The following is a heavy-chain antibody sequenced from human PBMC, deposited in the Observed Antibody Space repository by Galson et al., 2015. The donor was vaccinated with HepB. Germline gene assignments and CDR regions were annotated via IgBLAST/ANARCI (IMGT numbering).Heavy chain of an antibody. CDR1: GFTFSSYV. Sequence: SLRLSCAASGFTFSSYVVHWVRQAPGKGLEWVAIISYDGSNRYYADSVKGRFTISRDNSKNTVYLQMSSLRADDTAMYYCAKAREWERLRGGAFDIWGQGTMLTVSS. CDR2: ISYDGSNR. CDR3: AKAREWERLRGGAFDI. J-gene: IGHJ3*02. D-gene: IGHD1-26*01. V-gene: IGHV3-30*18.